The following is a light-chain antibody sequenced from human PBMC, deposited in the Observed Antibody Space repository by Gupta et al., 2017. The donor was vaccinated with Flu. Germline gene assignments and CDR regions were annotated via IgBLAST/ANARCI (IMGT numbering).Light chain of an antibody. CDR2: GAS. Sequence: GTLSLFPGEGATVSCRASQTVTSDYLAWYQQKPGQAPRLLIFGASSRATGVPDRFSGSGSGTNFTLIISRLEPDDFAIYYCQQDDGSVWTFGQGTKVEIK. CDR1: QTVTSDY. V-gene: IGKV3-20*01. CDR3: QQDDGSVWT. J-gene: IGKJ1*01.